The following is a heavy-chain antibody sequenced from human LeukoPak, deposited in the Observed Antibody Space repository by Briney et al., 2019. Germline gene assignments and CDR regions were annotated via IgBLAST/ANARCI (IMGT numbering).Heavy chain of an antibody. D-gene: IGHD6-13*01. CDR1: GYSFTSYW. CDR3: ARLRVSSSFPDGWFDP. CDR2: IYPGDSDT. Sequence: GESLKISCKGSGYSFTSYWIGWVRQMPGKGLEWMGIIYPGDSDTRYSPSFQGQVTISADKSISTAYLQWSSVKASDTAMYYCARLRVSSSFPDGWFDPWGQGTLVTVSS. J-gene: IGHJ5*02. V-gene: IGHV5-51*01.